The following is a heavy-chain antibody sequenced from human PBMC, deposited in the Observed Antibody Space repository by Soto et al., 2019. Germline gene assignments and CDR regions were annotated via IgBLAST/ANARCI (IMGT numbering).Heavy chain of an antibody. CDR3: ARGGSSVVLPAAIQMDAFDI. Sequence: GGSLRLSCAASGFTFSSYSMNWVRQAPGKGLEWVSYISSSSSTIYYADSVKGRFTISRDNAKNSLYLQMNSLRDEDTAVYYCARGGSSVVLPAAIQMDAFDIWGQGTMVTVSS. J-gene: IGHJ3*02. CDR2: ISSSSSTI. V-gene: IGHV3-48*02. CDR1: GFTFSSYS. D-gene: IGHD2-2*01.